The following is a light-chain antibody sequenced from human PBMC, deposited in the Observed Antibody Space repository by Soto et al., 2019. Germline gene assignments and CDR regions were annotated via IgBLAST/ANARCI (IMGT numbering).Light chain of an antibody. CDR1: RSIRTY. CDR2: GAS. CDR3: QQSDAMPYT. Sequence: DIQMTQSPSSLSASVGDRVSLTCRASRSIRTYLTWYQQKPGTAPTLLIYGASTLYDGVPSRFSGTGSGPEFTLTISGLQAEDFATYYCQQSDAMPYTLGQGTKVDIK. J-gene: IGKJ2*01. V-gene: IGKV1-39*01.